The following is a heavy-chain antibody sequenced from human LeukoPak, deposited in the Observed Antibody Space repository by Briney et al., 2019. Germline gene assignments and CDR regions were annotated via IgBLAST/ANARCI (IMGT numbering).Heavy chain of an antibody. D-gene: IGHD3-22*01. J-gene: IGHJ4*02. V-gene: IGHV3-23*01. CDR2: ITYSGGGT. CDR3: AKGHIDSGDYYYFDY. Sequence: GGSLRLSCTASGFTFTNYAMSWVRQAPGKGLEWVSSITYSGGGTYYADSVKGRFTISRDNSKNTLYLQMNSLRAEDAAVYYCAKGHIDSGDYYYFDYWGQGTPVTVSS. CDR1: GFTFTNYA.